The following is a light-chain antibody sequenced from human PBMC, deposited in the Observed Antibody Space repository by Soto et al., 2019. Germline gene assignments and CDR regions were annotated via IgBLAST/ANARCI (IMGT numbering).Light chain of an antibody. J-gene: IGKJ5*01. CDR3: QQRSNWPPV. CDR2: DAS. V-gene: IGKV1-5*01. CDR1: QSISSW. Sequence: DIQMTQSASTLSASFGDRVTITWRASQSISSWLAWYQQKPGKAPKLLIYDASSLESGVPPRFSGSGYGTEFNLTISSLETEDFAVYYCQQRSNWPPVFGQGTRLEIK.